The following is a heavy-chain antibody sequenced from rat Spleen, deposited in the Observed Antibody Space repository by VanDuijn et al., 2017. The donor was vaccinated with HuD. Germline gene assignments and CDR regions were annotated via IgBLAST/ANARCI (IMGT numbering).Heavy chain of an antibody. D-gene: IGHD1-4*01. CDR3: TRDPGSPFDY. Sequence: EVQLVEFGGGLVQPGRSLKLSCVAPGFTFNNYWMNWVRQAPGKGLEWVAYISTGGGNTYYPDSVKGRFTISRDNAKSTLYLQMNSLRSEDTATYYCTRDPGSPFDYWGQGVMVTVSS. CDR2: ISTGGGNT. J-gene: IGHJ2*01. CDR1: GFTFNNYW. V-gene: IGHV5-31*01.